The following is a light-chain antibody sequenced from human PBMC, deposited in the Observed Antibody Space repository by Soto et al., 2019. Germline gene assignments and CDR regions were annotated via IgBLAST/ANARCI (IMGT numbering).Light chain of an antibody. CDR2: EVN. CDR1: SSDLGSYNY. V-gene: IGLV2-14*01. CDR3: ISYTTSRSMV. J-gene: IGLJ3*02. Sequence: QSALTQPRSVSGSPGQSITISCTGTSSDLGSYNYVSWYQHHPGKVPKLILYEVNNRPSGTSNRFSGSKSGNTASLTISGLQSEDEADYYCISYTTSRSMVFGGGTKLTVL.